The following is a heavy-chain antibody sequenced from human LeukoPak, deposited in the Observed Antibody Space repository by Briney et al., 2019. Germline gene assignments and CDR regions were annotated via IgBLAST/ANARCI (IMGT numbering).Heavy chain of an antibody. CDR2: ISAFNGNT. D-gene: IGHD6-19*01. CDR3: ARDMAVAGEPDY. V-gene: IGHV1-18*01. J-gene: IGHJ4*02. CDR1: GYTFTSYG. Sequence: ASVKVSRTASGYTFTSYGFSWVRQAPGQGLEWMGWISAFNGNTNYAQNLQGRVTMTTDTSTTTAYMELRSLRSDDTAVYYCARDMAVAGEPDYWGQGTLVTVSS.